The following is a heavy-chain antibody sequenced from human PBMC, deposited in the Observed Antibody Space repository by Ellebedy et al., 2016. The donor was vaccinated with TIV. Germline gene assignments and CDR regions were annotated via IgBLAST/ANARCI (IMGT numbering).Heavy chain of an antibody. CDR1: GFIFSDYT. Sequence: GGSLRLSCEASGFIFSDYTMTWVRQAPGKGLEWVANIGTGGSRTSYADSVKGRFTVSRDNAKNSLYLQMNTLRAEDMAVYYCAKTDYFDGSGHYDAFDIWGQGTVVTVSS. J-gene: IGHJ3*02. CDR3: AKTDYFDGSGHYDAFDI. D-gene: IGHD3-22*01. V-gene: IGHV3-48*04. CDR2: IGTGGSRT.